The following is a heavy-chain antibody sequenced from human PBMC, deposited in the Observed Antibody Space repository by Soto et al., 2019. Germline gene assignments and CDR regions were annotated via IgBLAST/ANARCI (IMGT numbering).Heavy chain of an antibody. J-gene: IGHJ5*02. V-gene: IGHV1-8*01. Sequence: GASVKVSCKASGYTFTSYDINLVRQATGQGLEWMGWMNPNSGNTGYAQKFQGRVTMTRNTSISTAYMELSSLRSEDTAVYYCARVGIRFLEWFPWGQGTLVTVSS. CDR2: MNPNSGNT. CDR3: ARVGIRFLEWFP. CDR1: GYTFTSYD. D-gene: IGHD3-3*01.